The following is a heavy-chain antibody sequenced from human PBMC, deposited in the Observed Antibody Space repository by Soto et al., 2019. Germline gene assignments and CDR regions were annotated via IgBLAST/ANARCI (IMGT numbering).Heavy chain of an antibody. V-gene: IGHV2-5*01. CDR1: GFSLSTSGVG. J-gene: IGHJ4*02. CDR2: IYWNDDK. Sequence: QITLKESGPTLVKPTQTLTLTCTFSGFSLSTSGVGVGWIRQPPGKALEWLALIYWNDDKRYSPSLKSRLTITKDTSKNPVVLTMTNMDPVDTATYYCAHRRDYVWGSYRYTDRNYFDYWGQGTLVTVSS. CDR3: AHRRDYVWGSYRYTDRNYFDY. D-gene: IGHD3-16*02.